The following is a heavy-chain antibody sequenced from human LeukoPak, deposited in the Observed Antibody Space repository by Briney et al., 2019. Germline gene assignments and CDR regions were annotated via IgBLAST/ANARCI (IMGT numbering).Heavy chain of an antibody. CDR3: AREGILEMATIRRYYGMDV. J-gene: IGHJ6*02. D-gene: IGHD5-24*01. CDR2: MNPNSGNT. CDR1: GYTFTSYD. Sequence: ASVKVSCKASGYTFTSYDINWVRQATGQGLEWMGWMNPNSGNTGYAQKFQGRVTITRDTSASTAYMELSSLRSEDTAVYYCAREGILEMATIRRYYGMDVWGQGTTVTVSS. V-gene: IGHV1-8*03.